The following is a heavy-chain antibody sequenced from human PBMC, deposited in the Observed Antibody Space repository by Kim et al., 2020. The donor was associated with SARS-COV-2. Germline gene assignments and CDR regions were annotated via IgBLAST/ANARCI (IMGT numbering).Heavy chain of an antibody. CDR2: IYYSGST. J-gene: IGHJ4*02. Sequence: SETLSLTCTVSGGSISSYYWSWIRQPPGKGLEWIGYIYYSGSTNYNPSLKSRVTISVDTSKNQFSLKLSSVTAADTAVYYCARQKEGSSWPFDYWGQGTLVTVST. CDR3: ARQKEGSSWPFDY. CDR1: GGSISSYY. V-gene: IGHV4-59*08. D-gene: IGHD6-13*01.